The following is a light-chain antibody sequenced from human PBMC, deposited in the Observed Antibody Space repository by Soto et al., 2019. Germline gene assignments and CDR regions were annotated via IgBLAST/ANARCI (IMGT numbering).Light chain of an antibody. CDR3: RSYANSDTWV. J-gene: IGLJ3*02. V-gene: IGLV2-14*01. CDR2: EVS. CDR1: SSDIGGYNY. Sequence: QSALTQPASVSGSPGQSITISCTGSSSDIGGYNYVSWYQQYPGKAPKLMIYEVSIRHSGISNRFSASKSGNTASLTISGLQAEDESDYYCRSYANSDTWVFGGGTKLTVL.